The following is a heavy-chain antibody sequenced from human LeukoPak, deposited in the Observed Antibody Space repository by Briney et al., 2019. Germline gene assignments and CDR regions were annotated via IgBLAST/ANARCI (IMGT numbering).Heavy chain of an antibody. J-gene: IGHJ4*02. Sequence: GGSLRLSCAASGVTFSSYSMNWVRQAPGEGLEGVSYISSSSSTIYYADSVKGRFTISRDNAKNSLYLQMNSLRAEDTAVYYCASYGGDGDYWGQGTLVTVSS. CDR1: GVTFSSYS. V-gene: IGHV3-48*04. D-gene: IGHD4-23*01. CDR3: ASYGGDGDY. CDR2: ISSSSSTI.